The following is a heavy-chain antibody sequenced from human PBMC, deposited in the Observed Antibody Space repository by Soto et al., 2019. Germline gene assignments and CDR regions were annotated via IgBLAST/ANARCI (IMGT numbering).Heavy chain of an antibody. CDR1: GYKFGSAW. CDR3: ARQLSHICDS. CDR2: IKPGTSDI. D-gene: IGHD3-3*02. Sequence: ESLKISCKGVGYKFGSAWIGWARQMPGKGLEWMGIIKPGTSDIRYSPSCRGHVTISADEAVSTAYLQWSSLKASDTAMYYCARQLSHICDSWGQGTLVTVSS. J-gene: IGHJ4*02. V-gene: IGHV5-51*01.